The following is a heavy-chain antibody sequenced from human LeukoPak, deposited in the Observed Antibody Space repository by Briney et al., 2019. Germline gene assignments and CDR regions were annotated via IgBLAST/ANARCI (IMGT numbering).Heavy chain of an antibody. CDR2: ISGSGGST. V-gene: IGHV3-23*01. CDR3: AKKGSPLLGQNDY. J-gene: IGHJ4*02. CDR1: GFTFSSYA. Sequence: GGSLRLFCAASGFTFSSYAMHWVRQAPGKGLEWVSAISGSGGSTYYADSVKGRFTISRDNSKNTLYLQMNSLRAEDTAVYYCAKKGSPLLGQNDYWGQGTLVTVSS. D-gene: IGHD2-15*01.